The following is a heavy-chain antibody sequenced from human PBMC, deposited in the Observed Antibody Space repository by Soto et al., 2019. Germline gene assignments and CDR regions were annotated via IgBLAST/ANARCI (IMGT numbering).Heavy chain of an antibody. Sequence: GGSLRLSCAASGFTFSSYAMSWVRQAPGKGLEWVSAISGSGGSTYYADSVKGRFTISRDNSKNTLYLQMNSLRAEDTAVYYCAKEGPFWDGSGRFSGFDPWGQGTLVTVSS. CDR3: AKEGPFWDGSGRFSGFDP. CDR1: GFTFSSYA. J-gene: IGHJ5*02. V-gene: IGHV3-23*01. CDR2: ISGSGGST. D-gene: IGHD3-10*01.